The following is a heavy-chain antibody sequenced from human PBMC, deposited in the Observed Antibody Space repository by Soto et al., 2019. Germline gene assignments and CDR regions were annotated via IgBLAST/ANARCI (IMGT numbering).Heavy chain of an antibody. CDR1: GFTVSSNY. V-gene: IGHV3-53*01. Sequence: GGSLRLSCAASGFTVSSNYMSWVRQAPGKGLEWVSVIYSGGSTYYADSVKGRFTISRDNSKNTLYLQMNSLRAEDTAVYYCARQPPSYYDILTGFYSYYGKDVWGQGTKVTVSS. J-gene: IGHJ6*02. D-gene: IGHD3-9*01. CDR3: ARQPPSYYDILTGFYSYYGKDV. CDR2: IYSGGST.